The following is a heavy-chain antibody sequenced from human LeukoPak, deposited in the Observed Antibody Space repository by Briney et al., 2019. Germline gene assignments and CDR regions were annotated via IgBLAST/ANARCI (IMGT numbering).Heavy chain of an antibody. CDR2: IKQDGSEK. D-gene: IGHD6-19*01. J-gene: IGHJ4*02. V-gene: IGHV3-7*03. CDR1: GFTFSSYW. Sequence: GGSLRLSCAASGFTFSSYWMSWVRQAPGKGLEWVADIKQDGSEKYYVDSVKGRFTISRDNAKNSLYLQMNSLRAEDTAVYYCAKDQSSGSYFDYWGQGTLVTVSS. CDR3: AKDQSSGSYFDY.